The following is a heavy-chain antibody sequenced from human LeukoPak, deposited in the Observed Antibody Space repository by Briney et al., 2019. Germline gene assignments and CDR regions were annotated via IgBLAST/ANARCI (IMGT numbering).Heavy chain of an antibody. CDR3: ATQGAAGKYYYYYMDA. CDR2: IYPDDSNT. J-gene: IGHJ6*03. V-gene: IGHV5-51*01. D-gene: IGHD6-13*01. CDR1: GYNFPIYW. Sequence: GESLKISCQGSGYNFPIYWIGWVRQTPGKGLEWVGIIYPDDSNTIYSPSFQGQVTISADKAISTAYLEWSSLKASDTAMYYCATQGAAGKYYYYYMDAWGKGTTVTVSS.